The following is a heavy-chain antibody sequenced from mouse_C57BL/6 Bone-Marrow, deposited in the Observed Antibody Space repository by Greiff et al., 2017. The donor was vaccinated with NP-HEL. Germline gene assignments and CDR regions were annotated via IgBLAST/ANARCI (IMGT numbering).Heavy chain of an antibody. D-gene: IGHD2-3*01. V-gene: IGHV1-59*01. CDR1: GYTFTSYW. Sequence: QVQLKQPGAELVRPGTSVKLSCKASGYTFTSYWMHWVKQRPGQGLEWIGVIDPSDSYTNYNQKFKGKATLTVDTSSSTAYMQLSSLTSEDSAVYYCARFEGYYPYYFDYWGQGTTLTVSS. J-gene: IGHJ2*01. CDR3: ARFEGYYPYYFDY. CDR2: IDPSDSYT.